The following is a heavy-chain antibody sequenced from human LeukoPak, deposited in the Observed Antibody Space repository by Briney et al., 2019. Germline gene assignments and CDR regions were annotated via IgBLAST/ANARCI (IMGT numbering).Heavy chain of an antibody. Sequence: GSLRLSCAASGFTFSSYAMHWVRQAPGKGLEWVAVISYDGSNKYYADSVKGRFTISRDNSKNTLYLQMNSLRAEDTAVYYCAFVVVPAAIWAFDIWGQGTMVTVSS. CDR3: AFVVVPAAIWAFDI. CDR1: GFTFSSYA. J-gene: IGHJ3*02. D-gene: IGHD2-2*01. CDR2: ISYDGSNK. V-gene: IGHV3-30-3*01.